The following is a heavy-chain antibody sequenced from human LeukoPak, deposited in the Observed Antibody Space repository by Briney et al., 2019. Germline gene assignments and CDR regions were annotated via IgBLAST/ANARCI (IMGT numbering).Heavy chain of an antibody. D-gene: IGHD5-12*01. Sequence: PGGSLRLSCAASGFTFSSYSMNWVRQAPGKGLEWVSSISSSSSYIYYADSVKGRFTISRDNAKNSLYLQMNSLRAEDTAVYYCARGSGYRNWFDPWGQGTLVTVSS. J-gene: IGHJ5*02. CDR1: GFTFSSYS. CDR2: ISSSSSYI. V-gene: IGHV3-21*01. CDR3: ARGSGYRNWFDP.